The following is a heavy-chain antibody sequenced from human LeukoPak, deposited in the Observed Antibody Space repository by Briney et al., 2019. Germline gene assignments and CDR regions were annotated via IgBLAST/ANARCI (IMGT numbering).Heavy chain of an antibody. CDR1: GFTFSSYA. D-gene: IGHD3-22*01. CDR2: ISGSGGST. CDR3: AKDSLAFGYYYDSQPRI. J-gene: IGHJ4*02. Sequence: PGGSLRLSCAASGFTFSSYAMSWVRQAPGKGLEWVSAISGSGGSTYYADSVRGRFTISRDNSKNTLYLQMNSLRAEDTAVYYCAKDSLAFGYYYDSQPRIGGQGTLVIVSS. V-gene: IGHV3-23*01.